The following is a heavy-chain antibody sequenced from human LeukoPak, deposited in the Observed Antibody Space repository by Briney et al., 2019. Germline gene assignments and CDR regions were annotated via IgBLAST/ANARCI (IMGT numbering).Heavy chain of an antibody. V-gene: IGHV4-30-4*08. CDR2: VYYSGST. D-gene: IGHD1-7*01. J-gene: IGHJ5*02. CDR3: ASGQLELPFDP. Sequence: SQTLSLTCTVSGGSISSGDYYWSWIRQPPGKGLEWIGYVYYSGSTYYNPSLKSRVTISVDTSKNQFSLKLSSVTAADTAVYYCASGQLELPFDPWGRGTLVTVSS. CDR1: GGSISSGDYY.